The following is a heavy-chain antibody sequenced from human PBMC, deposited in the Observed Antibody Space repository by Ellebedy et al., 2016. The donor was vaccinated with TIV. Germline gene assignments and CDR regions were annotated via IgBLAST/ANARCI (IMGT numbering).Heavy chain of an antibody. D-gene: IGHD3-22*01. J-gene: IGHJ5*02. Sequence: ASVKVSCXASGYTFTTYTMHWVRQAPGHSLEWMGWINAGNANTKYSQKFQDRVTITRDTSASTAYMELSSLRSEDTAVYYCARETHYYDSRSDYPWGSWGQGTLVTVSS. CDR1: GYTFTTYT. CDR2: INAGNANT. CDR3: ARETHYYDSRSDYPWGS. V-gene: IGHV1-3*01.